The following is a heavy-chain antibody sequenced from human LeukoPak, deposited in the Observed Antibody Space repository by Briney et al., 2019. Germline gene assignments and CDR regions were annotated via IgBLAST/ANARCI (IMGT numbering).Heavy chain of an antibody. Sequence: GGSLRLSCGASEFTFSSHSMNWVRQAPGKGLEWVSFISSSSSTIYYADSVKGRFTISRDNAKNSLYLQMNSLRDEDTAVYYCVREYCGGDCFRYHFDFWGQGTLVTVSS. CDR2: ISSSSSTI. D-gene: IGHD2-21*01. V-gene: IGHV3-48*02. J-gene: IGHJ4*02. CDR1: EFTFSSHS. CDR3: VREYCGGDCFRYHFDF.